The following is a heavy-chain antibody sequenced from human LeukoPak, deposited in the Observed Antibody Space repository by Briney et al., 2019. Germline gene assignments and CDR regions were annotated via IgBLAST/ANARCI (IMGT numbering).Heavy chain of an antibody. J-gene: IGHJ4*02. CDR3: ARVRGYCSSTICYRYYFDY. D-gene: IGHD2-2*01. CDR1: GYSISSGYY. CDR2: IYHSGST. V-gene: IGHV4-38-2*02. Sequence: SETLSLTCTVSGYSISSGYYWGWIRQPPGKGLEWVGTIYHSGSTYYNPSLKSRVTISVDTSKNQFSLKLTSVTAADTAVYYCARVRGYCSSTICYRYYFDYWGQGTLVTVSS.